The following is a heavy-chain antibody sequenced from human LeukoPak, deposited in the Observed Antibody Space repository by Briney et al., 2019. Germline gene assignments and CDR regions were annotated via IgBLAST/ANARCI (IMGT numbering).Heavy chain of an antibody. CDR3: ARGSEDGDGYNYGGYYFDY. D-gene: IGHD5-24*01. J-gene: IGHJ4*02. CDR2: NYLGDSDT. CDR1: GFSFTTYW. Sequence: GESLKISCKGSGFSFTTYWIGWVRQMPGKGLEWMGINYLGDSDTRYSPSFQGQVTISADKSISTAYLQWSSLKASDTAMYFCARGSEDGDGYNYGGYYFDYWGQGTLATVSS. V-gene: IGHV5-51*01.